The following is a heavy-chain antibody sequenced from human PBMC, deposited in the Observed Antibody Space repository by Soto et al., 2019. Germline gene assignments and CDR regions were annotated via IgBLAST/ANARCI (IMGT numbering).Heavy chain of an antibody. D-gene: IGHD3-10*01. CDR3: ARHSPYGSGSYYKRSYYYYGMDV. V-gene: IGHV5-10-1*01. CDR1: GYSFTSYW. Sequence: GESLKISCKGSGYSFTSYWISWVRQMPGNGLEWMGRIDPSDSYTNYSPSFQGHVTISADKSISTAYLQWNSLKASDTAMYYCARHSPYGSGSYYKRSYYYYGMDVWGQGTTVTVSS. CDR2: IDPSDSYT. J-gene: IGHJ6*02.